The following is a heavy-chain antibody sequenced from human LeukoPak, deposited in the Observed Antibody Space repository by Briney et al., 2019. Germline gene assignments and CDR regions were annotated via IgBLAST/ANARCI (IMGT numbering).Heavy chain of an antibody. J-gene: IGHJ5*02. CDR2: IIPNFGTA. V-gene: IGHV1-69*05. CDR1: GGTFSSYA. CDR3: ARDQYYDSSGYSNWFDP. Sequence: SVKVSCKASGGTFSSYAISWVRQAPGQGLEWMGRIIPNFGTANYAQKFQGRVTITTDESTSTAYMELSSLRSEDTAVYYCARDQYYDSSGYSNWFDPWGQGTLVTVSS. D-gene: IGHD3-22*01.